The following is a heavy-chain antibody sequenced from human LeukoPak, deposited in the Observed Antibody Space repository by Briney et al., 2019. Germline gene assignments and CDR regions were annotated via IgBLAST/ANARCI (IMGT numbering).Heavy chain of an antibody. CDR2: VSAANNP. D-gene: IGHD5-24*01. V-gene: IGHV1-3*01. Sequence: ASVTVSCTTSGYIFTPHHIHWMRQAPGQGLELLGWVSAANNPEYSQKFQGRVVITRDASATTSYLELNSLSSEDTAVYYCAMSVEMPPIPSFDYWGQGTLVTVSS. J-gene: IGHJ4*02. CDR1: GYIFTPHH. CDR3: AMSVEMPPIPSFDY.